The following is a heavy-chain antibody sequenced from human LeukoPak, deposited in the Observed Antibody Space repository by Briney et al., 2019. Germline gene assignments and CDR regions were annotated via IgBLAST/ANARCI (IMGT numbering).Heavy chain of an antibody. CDR2: ISYDGSNK. V-gene: IGHV3-30-3*01. J-gene: IGHJ4*02. CDR3: ARVATGWFGEHPDSYYFDY. CDR1: GFTFSSYA. D-gene: IGHD3-10*01. Sequence: GGSLRLSCAASGFTFSSYAMHWVRQAPGKGLEWVGVISYDGSNKYYADSVKGRCTISRDNSKNTLYLQINSLRSEDTAVYYCARVATGWFGEHPDSYYFDYWGQGTLVTVSS.